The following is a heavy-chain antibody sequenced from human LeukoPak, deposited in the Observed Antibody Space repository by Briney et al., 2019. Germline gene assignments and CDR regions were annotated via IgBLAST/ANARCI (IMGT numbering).Heavy chain of an antibody. CDR2: VSGSGGSS. V-gene: IGHV3-23*01. CDR3: AKESSSEGYFDY. CDR1: GFLFSTYA. J-gene: IGHJ4*02. D-gene: IGHD3-10*01. Sequence: GGSLRLPRAAAGFLFSTYAMRGVRQAPGKGLEWVSAVSGSGGSSYYADSVRGRFTISRDNSKNKLYLQMNSLRAEDTAVYYCAKESSSEGYFDYWGQGTLVTVSS.